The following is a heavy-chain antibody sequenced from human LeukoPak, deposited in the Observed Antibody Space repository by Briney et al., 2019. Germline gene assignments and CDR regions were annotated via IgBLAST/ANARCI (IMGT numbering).Heavy chain of an antibody. J-gene: IGHJ4*02. CDR3: AKGIRSTGTYYFDY. D-gene: IGHD1-14*01. Sequence: GGSLRLSCAASGFTFDDYAMHWVRQAPGKGLEWVSGISWNSGSIGYADPVKGRFTISRDNAKNSLYLQMNSLRAEDTALYYCAKGIRSTGTYYFDYWGQGTLDTVSS. CDR2: ISWNSGSI. V-gene: IGHV3-9*01. CDR1: GFTFDDYA.